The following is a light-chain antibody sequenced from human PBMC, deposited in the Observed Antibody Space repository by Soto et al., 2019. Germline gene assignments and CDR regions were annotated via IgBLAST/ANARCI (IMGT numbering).Light chain of an antibody. CDR2: GAS. CDR1: QGVSRK. Sequence: EIVMTQSPATLAVAPGERVSLSCSASQGVSRKLAWYQHKSGQAPRLLISGASAGAAGIPDRFSGSGSGTEFTLTISSLQSEDFAVYYCQQYHKWPITFGQGTRLEI. V-gene: IGKV3-15*01. J-gene: IGKJ5*01. CDR3: QQYHKWPIT.